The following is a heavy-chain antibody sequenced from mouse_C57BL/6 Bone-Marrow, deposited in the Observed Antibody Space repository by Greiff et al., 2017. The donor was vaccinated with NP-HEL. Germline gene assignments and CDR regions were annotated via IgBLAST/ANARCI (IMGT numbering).Heavy chain of an antibody. CDR3: VRDRYLLLRYGAMDY. CDR2: IRSKSSNYAT. J-gene: IGHJ4*01. D-gene: IGHD1-1*01. V-gene: IGHV10-3*01. CDR1: GFTFNTYA. Sequence: EVQGVESGGGLVQPKGSLKLSCAASGFTFNTYAMHWVRQAPGKGLEWVARIRSKSSNYATYYADSVKDRFTISRDDSQSMLYQQMNNLKTEDTAMYYGVRDRYLLLRYGAMDYWGQGTSVTVSS.